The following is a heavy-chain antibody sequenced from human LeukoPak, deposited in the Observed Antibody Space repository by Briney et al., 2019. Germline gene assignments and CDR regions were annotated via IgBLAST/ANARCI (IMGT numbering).Heavy chain of an antibody. CDR3: AILTSNWFDP. J-gene: IGHJ5*02. D-gene: IGHD2-21*02. CDR1: GGSISSGGYY. V-gene: IGHV4-61*08. CDR2: IYYSGST. Sequence: SSQTLSLTCTVSGGSISSGGYYWSWIRQPPGKGLEWIGYIYYSGSTNYNPSLKSRVTISVDTSKNQFSLKLSSVTAADTAVYYCAILTSNWFDPWGQGTLVTVSS.